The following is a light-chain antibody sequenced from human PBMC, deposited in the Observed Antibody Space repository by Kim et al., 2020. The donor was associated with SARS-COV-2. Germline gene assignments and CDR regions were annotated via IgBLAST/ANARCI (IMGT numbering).Light chain of an antibody. Sequence: SASVGDRGTITCRASQGINHYLAWFQQKAGEAPKSLIYDASSLHSGVPSKFSGSGSGTDFTLTISSLQPEDFATYYCQQYATYPYTFGQGTKLEI. J-gene: IGKJ2*01. V-gene: IGKV1-16*02. CDR3: QQYATYPYT. CDR2: DAS. CDR1: QGINHY.